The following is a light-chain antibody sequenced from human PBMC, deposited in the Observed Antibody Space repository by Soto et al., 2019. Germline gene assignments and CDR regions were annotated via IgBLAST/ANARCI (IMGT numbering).Light chain of an antibody. CDR1: SSDVGGYNY. J-gene: IGLJ1*01. Sequence: QPVLTQPRSVSGSPGQSVTISCTGTSSDVGGYNYVSWYQQHPGKAPKLMIYDVSKRPSGVPDRFSGSKSGNTASLTISGLQAEDEADYYCCSYAGSYRGVFGTGTKLTVL. CDR3: CSYAGSYRGV. V-gene: IGLV2-11*01. CDR2: DVS.